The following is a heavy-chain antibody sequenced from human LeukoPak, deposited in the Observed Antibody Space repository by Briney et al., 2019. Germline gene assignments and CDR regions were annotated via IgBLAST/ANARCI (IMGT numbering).Heavy chain of an antibody. D-gene: IGHD1-26*01. V-gene: IGHV3-20*04. CDR1: GFIFDDYG. J-gene: IGHJ4*02. Sequence: GGSLRLSCAASGFIFDDYGMSWVRRDPGKGLEGVSGINWNGGSTGYADSVKGRFTISRDNAKNSLYVQMNSLRAEDTALYYCARGGYSGSYFAYWGQGTLVTVSS. CDR2: INWNGGST. CDR3: ARGGYSGSYFAY.